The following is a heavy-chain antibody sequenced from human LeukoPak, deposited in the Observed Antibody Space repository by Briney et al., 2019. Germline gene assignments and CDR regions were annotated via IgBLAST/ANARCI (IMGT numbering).Heavy chain of an antibody. D-gene: IGHD6-19*01. CDR1: GFTFSSYG. J-gene: IGHJ3*02. V-gene: IGHV3-33*03. CDR2: IWYDGSNK. Sequence: GGSLRLSCAASGFTFSSYGMHWVRQAPGKGLEWVAVIWYDGSNKYYADSVKGRFTISRDKSKNTLYLQMNGLRAEDTAVYYCAKGGTSKQWLVGGAFDIWGQGTMVTVSS. CDR3: AKGGTSKQWLVGGAFDI.